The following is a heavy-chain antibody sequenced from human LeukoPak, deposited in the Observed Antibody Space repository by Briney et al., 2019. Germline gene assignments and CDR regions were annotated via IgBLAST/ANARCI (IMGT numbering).Heavy chain of an antibody. CDR2: IYSGGST. D-gene: IGHD5-18*01. CDR3: ARLVPDIYGLFYGD. CDR1: GFTVSSNY. J-gene: IGHJ4*02. V-gene: IGHV3-53*01. Sequence: GGSLRLSCAASGFTVSSNYMSWVRQAPGKGLEWVSVIYSGGSTYYADSAKGRFTISIDNSKNTLYLQMNSLRAEDTAVYYCARLVPDIYGLFYGDWGQGTLVTVSS.